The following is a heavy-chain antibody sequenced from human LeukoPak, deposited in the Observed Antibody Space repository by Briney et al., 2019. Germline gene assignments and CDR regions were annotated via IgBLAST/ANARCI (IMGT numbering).Heavy chain of an antibody. D-gene: IGHD2-21*02. CDR3: AKPDCGGDCYSNFDY. J-gene: IGHJ4*02. CDR1: GFTVSSNY. Sequence: GGSLRLSCAASGFTVSSNYMSWVRQAPGKGLEWVSVIYSGGSTYYADSVKGRFTISRDNSKNTLYLQMNSLRAEDTAVYYCAKPDCGGDCYSNFDYWGQGTLVTVSS. V-gene: IGHV3-53*01. CDR2: IYSGGST.